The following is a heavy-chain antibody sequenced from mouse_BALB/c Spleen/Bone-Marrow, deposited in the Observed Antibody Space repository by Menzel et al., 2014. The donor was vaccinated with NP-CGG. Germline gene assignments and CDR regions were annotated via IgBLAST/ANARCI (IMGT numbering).Heavy chain of an antibody. V-gene: IGHV4-1*02. CDR1: GFDFSRYW. D-gene: IGHD2-3*01. CDR3: ARLGYYGWFAY. J-gene: IGHJ3*01. CDR2: INPESNTI. Sequence: EVKLVESGGGLVQPGGSLKLSCAAPGFDFSRYWMSWVRQAPGKGLQWIGEINPESNTINYTPSLKDKFIISRDNAKNTLYLQVSKVRSEDTALYCCARLGYYGWFAYWGQGTLVTVSA.